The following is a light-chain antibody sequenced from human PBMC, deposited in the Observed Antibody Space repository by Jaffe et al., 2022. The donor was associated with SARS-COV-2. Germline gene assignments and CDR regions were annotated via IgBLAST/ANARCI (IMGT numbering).Light chain of an antibody. Sequence: QSVLTQPPSVSAATGQRVTITCSGNRFNVGNYYVSWYQRLPGEAPKLVIYEDDKRPSGIPDRFSGSRSGTSATLDITGLQSGDEADYYCGTCDRSLDGRFVFGPGTKVTVL. J-gene: IGLJ1*01. V-gene: IGLV1-51*02. CDR1: RFNVGNYY. CDR2: EDD. CDR3: GTCDRSLDGRFV.